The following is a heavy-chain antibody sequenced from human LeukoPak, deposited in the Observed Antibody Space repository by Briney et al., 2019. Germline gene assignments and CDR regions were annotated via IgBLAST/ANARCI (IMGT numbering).Heavy chain of an antibody. CDR2: IRSKANSYAT. J-gene: IGHJ6*03. CDR3: TRGIGGYYGSGSYYPLYYYYYMDV. D-gene: IGHD3-10*01. Sequence: GGSLRLSCAASGFTFSGSAMHWVRQASGKGLEWVGRIRSKANSYATAYAASVKGRFTVSRDDSKNTAYLQMNSLKTEDTAVYYCTRGIGGYYGSGSYYPLYYYYYMDVWGKGTTVTISS. V-gene: IGHV3-73*01. CDR1: GFTFSGSA.